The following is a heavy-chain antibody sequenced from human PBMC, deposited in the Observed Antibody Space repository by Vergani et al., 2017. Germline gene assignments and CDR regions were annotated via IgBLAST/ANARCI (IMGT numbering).Heavy chain of an antibody. J-gene: IGHJ6*02. D-gene: IGHD3-10*01. CDR2: ISSSSSYI. V-gene: IGHV3-21*01. CDR3: ARDWRESKTHYYYGMDV. Sequence: EVQLVESGGGLVKPGGSLRLSCAASGFTFSSYSMNWVRQAPGKGLEWVSSISSSSSYIYYADSVKGRFTISRDNAKNSLYLQMNSLRAEDTAVYYYARDWRESKTHYYYGMDVWGQGTTVTVSS. CDR1: GFTFSSYS.